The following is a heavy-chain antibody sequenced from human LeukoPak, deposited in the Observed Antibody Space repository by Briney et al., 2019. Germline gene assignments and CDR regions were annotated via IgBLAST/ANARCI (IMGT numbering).Heavy chain of an antibody. J-gene: IGHJ4*02. Sequence: PGGSLRLSCAASGFTFSSYAMHWVRQAPGKGLEWVAVISYDGSNKYYADSVKGRFTISRDNSKNTLYLQMNSLRAEDTAVYYCARDLSYDFWSGYQGADYWGQGTLVTVSS. V-gene: IGHV3-30-3*01. CDR1: GFTFSSYA. D-gene: IGHD3-3*01. CDR3: ARDLSYDFWSGYQGADY. CDR2: ISYDGSNK.